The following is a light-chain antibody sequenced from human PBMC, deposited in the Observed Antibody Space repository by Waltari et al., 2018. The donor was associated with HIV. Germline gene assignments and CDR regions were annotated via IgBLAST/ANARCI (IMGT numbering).Light chain of an antibody. CDR3: NSRDSSNYHLI. CDR2: GKN. J-gene: IGLJ2*01. CDR1: SLRNSY. V-gene: IGLV3-19*01. Sequence: SSELTQDPAVSVASGQTVRITCKGDSLRNSYANWYQQKPGQAPILFLYGKNNRPSGIPYRFSGSSSGNTASLTITGAQAEDAADYYCNSRDSSNYHLIFGGGTQLTVL.